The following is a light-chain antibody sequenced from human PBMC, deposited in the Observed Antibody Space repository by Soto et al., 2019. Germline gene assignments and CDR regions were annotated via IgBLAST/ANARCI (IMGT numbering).Light chain of an antibody. J-gene: IGLJ1*01. CDR2: DVT. CDR1: SGDVGGYNY. V-gene: IGLV2-11*01. Sequence: QSVLTQPASVSGSPGQSITISCTGTSGDVGGYNYVSWYQQHPGKAPKLMIYDVTKRPSGVPDRFSGFKSGNTASLIISGLQAEDEADYYCCSFAGSYTYVFGTGTKVTVL. CDR3: CSFAGSYTYV.